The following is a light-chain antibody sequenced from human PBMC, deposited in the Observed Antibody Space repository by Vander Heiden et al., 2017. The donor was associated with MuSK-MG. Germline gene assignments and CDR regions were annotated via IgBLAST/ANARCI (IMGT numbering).Light chain of an antibody. V-gene: IGKV1-39*01. CDR2: GAS. J-gene: IGKJ3*01. CDR3: QQSDSTAFT. Sequence: DIQMTQSPSSLSACVGDRVIITCRASQSISVYVNWYQQKPGKAPKLLIYGASSLQSGVPSRFSGSGSGTDFTLTVSRLQPEDFATYYCQQSDSTAFTFGHGTKVHIK. CDR1: QSISVY.